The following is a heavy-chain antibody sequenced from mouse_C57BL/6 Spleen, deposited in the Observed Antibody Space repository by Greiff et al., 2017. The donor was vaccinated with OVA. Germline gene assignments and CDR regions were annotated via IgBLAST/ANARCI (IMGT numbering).Heavy chain of an antibody. V-gene: IGHV1-54*01. CDR1: GYAFTNYL. J-gene: IGHJ2*01. CDR3: ARADGYDRGDC. Sequence: VQLQQSGAELVRPGTSVKVSCKASGYAFTNYLIEWVKQRPGQGLEWIGVINPGSGGTNYNEKFKGKATLTADKSSSTAYMQLSSLTSEDSAVDFCARADGYDRGDCWGQGTTLTVAS. CDR2: INPGSGGT. D-gene: IGHD2-2*01.